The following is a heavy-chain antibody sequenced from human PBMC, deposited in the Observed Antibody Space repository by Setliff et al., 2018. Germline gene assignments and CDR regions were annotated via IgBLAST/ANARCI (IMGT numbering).Heavy chain of an antibody. J-gene: IGHJ6*02. CDR2: ISSTITST. CDR1: GFTFSSSA. Sequence: LRLSCAASGFTFSSSAMAWVRQAPGKGLEWVSAISSTITSTYYAGSVKGRFTISRDNSKNTLYLQMNSLRAEDTAVYHCTRDQDYYGMDVWGQGTTVTVSS. CDR3: TRDQDYYGMDV. V-gene: IGHV3-23*01.